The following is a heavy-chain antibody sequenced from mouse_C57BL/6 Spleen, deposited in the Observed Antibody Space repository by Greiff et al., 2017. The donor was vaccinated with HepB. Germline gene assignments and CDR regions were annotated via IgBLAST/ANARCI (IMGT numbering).Heavy chain of an antibody. CDR2: IDPENGDT. J-gene: IGHJ2*01. V-gene: IGHV14-4*01. Sequence: VQLQQSGAELVRPGASVKLSCTASGFNIKDDYMHWVKQRPEQGLEWIGWIDPENGDTEYASKFQGKATITADTSSNTAYLQLSSLTSEDTAVYYCTTVGDPYYFDYWGQGTTLTVSS. CDR1: GFNIKDDY. CDR3: TTVGDPYYFDY.